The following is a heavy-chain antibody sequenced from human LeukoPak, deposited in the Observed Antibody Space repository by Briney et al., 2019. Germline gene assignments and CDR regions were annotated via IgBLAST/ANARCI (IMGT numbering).Heavy chain of an antibody. CDR1: GFTFSSYG. CDR3: ARYYGSGRGYYGMDV. J-gene: IGHJ6*02. Sequence: GGSLRLSCAASGFTFSSYGMHWVRQAPGKGLEWVALIVYDGSNKCDESSKHYADSVKGRFTISRDNSKNTLYLQLNSLRAEDTAVYYCARYYGSGRGYYGMDVWGQGTTVTVSS. D-gene: IGHD3-10*01. CDR2: IVYDGSNK. V-gene: IGHV3-30*03.